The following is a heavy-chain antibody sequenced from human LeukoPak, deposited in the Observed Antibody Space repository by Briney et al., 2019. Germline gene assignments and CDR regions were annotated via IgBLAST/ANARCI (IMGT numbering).Heavy chain of an antibody. Sequence: ASVKVSCKASGGTFTSYAISWVRQAPEQGLEWMGRIMPILGIANYAQKFQGRVTITADKSTSTAYMELSSLRSEDTAVYYCARGIAVAGHYYYYGMDVWGQGTTVTVSS. CDR1: GGTFTSYA. D-gene: IGHD6-19*01. V-gene: IGHV1-69*04. J-gene: IGHJ6*02. CDR2: IMPILGIA. CDR3: ARGIAVAGHYYYYGMDV.